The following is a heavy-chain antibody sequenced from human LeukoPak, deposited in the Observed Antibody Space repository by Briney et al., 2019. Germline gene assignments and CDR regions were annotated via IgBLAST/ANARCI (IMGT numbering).Heavy chain of an antibody. CDR1: GGSISSGGYY. CDR2: INHSGST. D-gene: IGHD3-16*02. CDR3: ARVRIGGVIVTRGKRIDY. V-gene: IGHV4-30-2*01. J-gene: IGHJ4*02. Sequence: SQTLSLTCTVSGGSISSGGYYWSWIRQPPGKGLEWIGEINHSGSTNYNPSLKSRVTISVDTSKNQFSLKLSSVTAADTAVYYCARVRIGGVIVTRGKRIDYWGQGTLVTVSS.